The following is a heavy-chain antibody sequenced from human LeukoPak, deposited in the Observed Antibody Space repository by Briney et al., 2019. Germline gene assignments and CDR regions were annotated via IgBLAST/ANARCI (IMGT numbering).Heavy chain of an antibody. CDR3: ARRAYDSSAYYGNWFDP. CDR2: IYPRDSDT. J-gene: IGHJ5*02. CDR1: GYSLTNYW. D-gene: IGHD3-22*01. Sequence: GESLKISCKGSGYSLTNYWIAWVRQMPGKGLEWMGIIYPRDSDTRYSPSFQGQVTISADKSISTAYLQWSNLKASDTAMYYCARRAYDSSAYYGNWFDPWGQGTLVTVSS. V-gene: IGHV5-51*01.